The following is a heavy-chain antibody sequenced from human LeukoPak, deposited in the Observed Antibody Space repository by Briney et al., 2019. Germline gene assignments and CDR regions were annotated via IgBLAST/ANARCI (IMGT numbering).Heavy chain of an antibody. CDR3: ARQHSSGYYSPHYYYGMDV. CDR1: GYTFTTYG. D-gene: IGHD3-22*01. Sequence: ASVKVSCKASGYTFTTYGISWVRQAPGQGLEWMGWISAYKGNTNYAQKLQGRVTMTTETSTSTAYMELRSLRSDDTAVYYCARQHSSGYYSPHYYYGMDVRGQGTTVTVSS. V-gene: IGHV1-18*01. CDR2: ISAYKGNT. J-gene: IGHJ6*02.